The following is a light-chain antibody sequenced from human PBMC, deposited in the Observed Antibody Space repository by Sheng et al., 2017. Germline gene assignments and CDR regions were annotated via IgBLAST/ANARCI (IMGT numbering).Light chain of an antibody. CDR2: GAS. J-gene: IGKJ5*01. CDR3: QQYGSSPST. Sequence: EIVMTQSPATLSVSPGERATLSCRASQSVSSNLAWYQQKPGQAPRLLIYGASTRATGIPARFSGSGSGTDFTLSISRLEPEDSAVYYCQQYGSSPSTFGQGTRLEIK. V-gene: IGKV3-15*01. CDR1: QSVSSN.